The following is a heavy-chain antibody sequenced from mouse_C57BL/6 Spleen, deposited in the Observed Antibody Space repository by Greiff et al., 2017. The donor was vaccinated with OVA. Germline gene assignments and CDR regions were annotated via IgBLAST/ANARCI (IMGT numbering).Heavy chain of an antibody. CDR1: GYTFTDYN. CDR2: ISPNNGGT. CDR3: ARASPYGNYGAWFAY. V-gene: IGHV1-18*01. J-gene: IGHJ3*01. D-gene: IGHD2-1*01. Sequence: VQLQQSGPELVKPGASVKIPCKASGYTFTDYNMDWVKQSHGKSLEWIGDISPNNGGTIYNQKFKGKATLTVDQSSSTAYMELRSLTSEDTAVYYCARASPYGNYGAWFAYWGQGTLVTVSA.